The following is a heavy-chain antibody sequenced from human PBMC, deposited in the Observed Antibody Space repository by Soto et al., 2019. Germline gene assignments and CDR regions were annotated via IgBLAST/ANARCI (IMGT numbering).Heavy chain of an antibody. CDR2: IYYSGST. CDR3: ARDGGHDDYYYYGMDL. D-gene: IGHD5-12*01. J-gene: IGHJ6*02. Sequence: QVQLQESGPGLVKPSQTLSLTCTVSGGSISSGGYYWSWIRQHPGKGLEWIGYIYYSGSTYYKLSSNSGITITVDTSKNKFPIKLSSATAADTAVYYCARDGGHDDYYYYGMDLWGQGTTVTVSS. V-gene: IGHV4-31*03. CDR1: GGSISSGGYY.